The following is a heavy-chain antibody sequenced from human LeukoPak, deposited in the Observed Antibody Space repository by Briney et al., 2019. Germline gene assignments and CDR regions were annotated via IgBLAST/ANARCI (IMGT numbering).Heavy chain of an antibody. CDR1: GGSISSYY. Sequence: PSETLSLTCTVSGGSISSYYWSWIRQPAGKGLEWIERIYISGSTNYNPSLKSRVTISIDTPKNQFSLTLTSVNNVDTAIYYCARGRSATRWALPHLDRWGQGTLVTVSS. CDR2: IYISGST. J-gene: IGHJ4*02. V-gene: IGHV4-4*07. D-gene: IGHD5-24*01. CDR3: ARGRSATRWALPHLDR.